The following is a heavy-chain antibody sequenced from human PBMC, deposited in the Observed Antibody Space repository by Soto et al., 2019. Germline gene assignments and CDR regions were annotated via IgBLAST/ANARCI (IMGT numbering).Heavy chain of an antibody. CDR3: ATMGTPATGLYYFDY. J-gene: IGHJ4*02. CDR2: ISYSGST. V-gene: IGHV4-30-4*01. Sequence: SETLSLTCTVSGGSIGSGNYYWSWIRQPPGKGLEWIGFISYSGSTYYNASLKSRVTISVDTSKNQFSLNLSFVTAADTAVYYCATMGTPATGLYYFDYWGQGTLVTVSS. CDR1: GGSIGSGNYY. D-gene: IGHD1-7*01.